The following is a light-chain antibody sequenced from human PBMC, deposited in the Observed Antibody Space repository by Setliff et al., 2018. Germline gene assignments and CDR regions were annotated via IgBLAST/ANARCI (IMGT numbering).Light chain of an antibody. Sequence: QSVLAQPAAVSGSPGQSIAISCAGTSIDVSGYNYVSWYQQHPGKAPQLIIYDVTKRPSGVPDRFSGSKSGNTASLTVSGLQADDEADYYCSSYAGSNNFVFGTGTKVTVL. CDR2: DVT. V-gene: IGLV2-8*01. CDR1: SIDVSGYNY. J-gene: IGLJ1*01. CDR3: SSYAGSNNFV.